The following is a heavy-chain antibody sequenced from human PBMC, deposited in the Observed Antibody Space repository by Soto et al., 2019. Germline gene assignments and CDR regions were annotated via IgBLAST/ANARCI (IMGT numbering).Heavy chain of an antibody. CDR3: ATALAVDTAMAATARYYYYYGMDV. D-gene: IGHD5-18*01. V-gene: IGHV1-24*01. Sequence: ASVKVSCKVSGYTLTELSMHWVRQAPGKGLEWMGGFDPEDGETIYAQKFQGRVTMTEEKSTDTAYMGLSSLRSEDTAVYYCATALAVDTAMAATARYYYYYGMDVWGQGTTVTVSS. J-gene: IGHJ6*02. CDR2: FDPEDGET. CDR1: GYTLTELS.